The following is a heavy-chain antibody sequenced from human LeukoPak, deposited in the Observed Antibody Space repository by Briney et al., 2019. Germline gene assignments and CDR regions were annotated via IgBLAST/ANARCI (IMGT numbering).Heavy chain of an antibody. J-gene: IGHJ4*02. CDR1: GFTFSSYS. CDR2: ISSSSSYI. D-gene: IGHD3-3*01. CDR3: ARGVLRFWECYY. V-gene: IGHV3-21*01. Sequence: GGSLRLSCAASGFTFSSYSMNWVRQAPGKGLEWVLSISSSSSYIYYADSVKGRFTISRDNAKNSLYLQMNSLRAEDTAVYYCARGVLRFWECYYWGPGTLVTVSS.